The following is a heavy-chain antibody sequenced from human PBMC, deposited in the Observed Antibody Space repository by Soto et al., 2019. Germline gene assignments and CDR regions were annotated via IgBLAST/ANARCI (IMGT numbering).Heavy chain of an antibody. V-gene: IGHV4-39*01. CDR2: IYYSGST. CDR3: ACIFSGGYGYGFYYYGMDV. CDR1: SASISSSSYT. J-gene: IGHJ6*02. Sequence: SETLSLTCTVSSASISSSSYTWGWIRQPPGKGLEWIGSIYYSGSTYYNPSLKSRVTISVDTSKDQFSLKLSSVTAADTAVYYCACIFSGGYGYGFYYYGMDVWGQGTTVTVSS. D-gene: IGHD5-18*01.